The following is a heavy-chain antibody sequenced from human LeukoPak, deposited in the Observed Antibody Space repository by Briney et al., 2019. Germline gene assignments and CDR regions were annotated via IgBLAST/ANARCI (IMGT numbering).Heavy chain of an antibody. J-gene: IGHJ4*02. CDR2: ISGDNPGT. D-gene: IGHD2-15*01. CDR3: AKASVGHCSGAFCCHFDS. V-gene: IGHV3-23*01. CDR1: GFTFSTYA. Sequence: PGGSLRLSCAASGFTFSTYAMSWVRQTPGKGLEWVAAISGDNPGTYHANSVKGRFTISRDNSKNTLHLQMTGLRAEDTAIYYCAKASVGHCSGAFCCHFDSWGQGTLVTVSS.